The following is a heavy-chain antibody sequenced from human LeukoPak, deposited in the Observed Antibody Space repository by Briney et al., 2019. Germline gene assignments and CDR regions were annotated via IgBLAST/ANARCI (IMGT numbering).Heavy chain of an antibody. J-gene: IGHJ4*02. CDR3: ARELAYSRLDY. Sequence: PGGSLRLSCAASGFSFGSSWMDWVRQAPGKGLEWVASINPDGSEKYSVDSVEGRFAISRDNAKNLLYLQVNSLRVEDTAFYYCARELAYSRLDYWGQGMLVTVSS. D-gene: IGHD5-18*01. CDR2: INPDGSEK. CDR1: GFSFGSSW. V-gene: IGHV3-7*01.